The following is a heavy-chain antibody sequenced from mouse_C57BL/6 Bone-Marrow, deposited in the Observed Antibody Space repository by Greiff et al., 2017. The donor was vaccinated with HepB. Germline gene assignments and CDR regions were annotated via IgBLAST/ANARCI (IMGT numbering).Heavy chain of an antibody. CDR1: GFTFSDYY. CDR3: ARDVGSPYAMDY. D-gene: IGHD3-3*01. J-gene: IGHJ4*01. CDR2: INYDGSST. Sequence: EVHLVESEGGLVQPGSSMKLSCTASGFTFSDYYMAWVRQVPEKGLEWVANINYDGSSTYYLDSLKSRFIISRDNAKNILYLQMSSLKSEDTATYYCARDVGSPYAMDYWGQGTSVTVSS. V-gene: IGHV5-16*01.